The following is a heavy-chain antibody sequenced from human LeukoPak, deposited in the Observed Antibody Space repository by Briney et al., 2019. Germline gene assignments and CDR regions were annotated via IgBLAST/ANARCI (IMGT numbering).Heavy chain of an antibody. CDR2: IIPIFGTA. CDR1: GGTFSSYA. D-gene: IGHD1-26*01. CDR3: ARGNGGSYHFDY. J-gene: IGHJ4*02. Sequence: ASVKVSCKASGGTFSSYAISWVRQAPGQGLEWMGGIIPIFGTANYAQKFQGRVTITADESTSTAYMELSSLRSEDTAVYYCARGNGGSYHFDYWGQGTLVTVSS. V-gene: IGHV1-69*01.